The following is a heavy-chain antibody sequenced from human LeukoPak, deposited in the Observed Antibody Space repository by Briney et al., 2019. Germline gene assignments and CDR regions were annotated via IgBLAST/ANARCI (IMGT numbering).Heavy chain of an antibody. CDR1: GFTFSDYY. CDR3: VRDGTNYYGSGSYYNRLIDY. V-gene: IGHV3-11*04. D-gene: IGHD3-10*01. J-gene: IGHJ4*02. Sequence: GGSLRLSCAASGFTFSDYYMSWIRQAPGKGLECVSYISSSGSTIYHADSVKGRFTISRDNAKNSLYLQMNSLRAEDTAVYYCVRDGTNYYGSGSYYNRLIDYWGQGTLVTVSS. CDR2: ISSSGSTI.